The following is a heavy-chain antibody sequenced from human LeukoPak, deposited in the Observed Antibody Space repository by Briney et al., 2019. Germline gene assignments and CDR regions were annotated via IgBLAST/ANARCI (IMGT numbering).Heavy chain of an antibody. V-gene: IGHV3-74*01. Sequence: GGSLRLSCAASGFTFSNYLMHWVRQTPGKGLIWVSRINRDGSSTTYADSVKGRFTISRDNAKKTLYLQMNSLRADDTAVYYCTRDTSSGLDYWGQGTLVTVPS. CDR2: INRDGSST. CDR3: TRDTSSGLDY. CDR1: GFTFSNYL. D-gene: IGHD2-2*01. J-gene: IGHJ4*02.